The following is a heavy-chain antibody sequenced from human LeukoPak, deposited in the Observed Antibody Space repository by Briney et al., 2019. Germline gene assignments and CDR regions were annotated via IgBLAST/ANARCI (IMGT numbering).Heavy chain of an antibody. Sequence: SETLSLTCTVSGDSISSSNYYWGWIRQPPGKGLEWIGNIYYSGSTYYNPSLKSRVTISVDTSKNQFSLKLSSVTAADTAVYYCTREFTFGGVIGYWGQGTLVTVSS. CDR1: GDSISSSNYY. D-gene: IGHD3-16*01. J-gene: IGHJ4*02. V-gene: IGHV4-39*07. CDR3: TREFTFGGVIGY. CDR2: IYYSGST.